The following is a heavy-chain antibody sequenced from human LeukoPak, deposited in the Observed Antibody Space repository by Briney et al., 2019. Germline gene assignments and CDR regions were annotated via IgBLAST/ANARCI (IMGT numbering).Heavy chain of an antibody. CDR2: ISYSGMI. CDR1: GDSINSSGNY. CDR3: ARRFDF. V-gene: IGHV4-39*07. Sequence: SETLSLTCSVSGDSINSSGNYWGWIRQPPGKALEWIGSISYSGMIYYNPSLKSRVAISLDTSQNQVSLKLISLTAADTSIYYCARRFDFWGQGTLVTVSS. J-gene: IGHJ4*02.